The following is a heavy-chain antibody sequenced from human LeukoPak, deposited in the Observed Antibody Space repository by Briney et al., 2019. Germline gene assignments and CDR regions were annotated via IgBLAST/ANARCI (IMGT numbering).Heavy chain of an antibody. CDR2: IYTSGST. V-gene: IGHV4-4*07. J-gene: IGHJ2*01. D-gene: IGHD6-13*01. CDR1: SGSISSYY. Sequence: SETLSLTCTVSSGSISSYYWSWIRQPAGKGLEWIGRIYTSGSTNYNPSLKSRVTMSVDTSKNQFSLKLSSVTAADTAVYYCAREDFRAAAPDLWGRGTLVTVSS. CDR3: AREDFRAAAPDL.